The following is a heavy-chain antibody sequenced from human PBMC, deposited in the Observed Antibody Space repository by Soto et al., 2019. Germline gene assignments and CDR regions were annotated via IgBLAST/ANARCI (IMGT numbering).Heavy chain of an antibody. D-gene: IGHD6-19*01. V-gene: IGHV3-20*04. CDR1: GFTFDDYA. CDR3: ARGPTSGWYGTSRFDP. J-gene: IGHJ5*02. CDR2: INWNGGTT. Sequence: EVQLVESGGGVVRPGGSLRLSCAASGFTFDDYALSWVRQAPGKGLEWVSGINWNGGTTEYADSVKGRFTISRDNAKNSLYVQMNSLRAADTAFYYCARGPTSGWYGTSRFDPWGQGTLVTVSS.